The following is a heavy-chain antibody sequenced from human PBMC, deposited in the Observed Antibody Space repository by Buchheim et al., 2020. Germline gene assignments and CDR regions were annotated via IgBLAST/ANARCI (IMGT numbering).Heavy chain of an antibody. Sequence: EVQLVESGGGLVQPGGSLRLSCAASGFTFSSYWMHWVRQAPGKGLVWVSRINSDGSSTSYADSVKGRFTISRDNAKNTLYLQMNSLRAEDTAVYYCARAGGMAYYDFWSGYYTPYNWFDPWGQGTL. V-gene: IGHV3-74*01. J-gene: IGHJ5*02. CDR2: INSDGSST. CDR3: ARAGGMAYYDFWSGYYTPYNWFDP. D-gene: IGHD3-3*01. CDR1: GFTFSSYW.